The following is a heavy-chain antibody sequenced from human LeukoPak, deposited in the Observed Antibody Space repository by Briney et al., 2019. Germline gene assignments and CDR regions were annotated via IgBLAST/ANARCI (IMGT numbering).Heavy chain of an antibody. Sequence: KPSETLSLTCTVSGGSVSNGNYYWSWLRQPPGKALEWIGYIYYSGNTNYNPSLEGRVTISVDTSKNHFSVKLSSVTAADTAVYYCAGSGYAVDYWGQGTLVTVSS. D-gene: IGHD3-22*01. CDR2: IYYSGNT. CDR1: GGSVSNGNYY. CDR3: AGSGYAVDY. J-gene: IGHJ4*02. V-gene: IGHV4-61*03.